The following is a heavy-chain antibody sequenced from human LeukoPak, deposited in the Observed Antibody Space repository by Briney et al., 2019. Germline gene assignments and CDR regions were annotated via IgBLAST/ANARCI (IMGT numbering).Heavy chain of an antibody. CDR3: ARVRIQLWSTDAFDI. D-gene: IGHD5-18*01. J-gene: IGHJ3*02. Sequence: GRSLRLSCAASGFTFSSYAMHWVRLAPGKGLEWVAVISYDGSNKYYADSVKGRFTISRDNSKNTLYLQMNSLRAEDTAVYYCARVRIQLWSTDAFDIWGQGTMVTVSS. CDR1: GFTFSSYA. V-gene: IGHV3-30-3*01. CDR2: ISYDGSNK.